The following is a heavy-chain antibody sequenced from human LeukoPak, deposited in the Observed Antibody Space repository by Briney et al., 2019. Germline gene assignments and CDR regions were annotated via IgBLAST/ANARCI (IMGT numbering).Heavy chain of an antibody. CDR3: ARGASGVYTVTTSWFDP. Sequence: ASMKVSCKASGYTFTAHYMHWVRQAPGQGLEWMGWINPNSGGTNYAQKFQGRVTMTRDTSISTAYMELSRLRSDDTAVYYCARGASGVYTVTTSWFDPWGQGTLVTVSS. J-gene: IGHJ5*02. CDR2: INPNSGGT. D-gene: IGHD4-17*01. CDR1: GYTFTAHY. V-gene: IGHV1-2*02.